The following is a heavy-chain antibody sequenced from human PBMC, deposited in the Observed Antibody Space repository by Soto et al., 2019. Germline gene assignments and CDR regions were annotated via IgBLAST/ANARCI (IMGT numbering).Heavy chain of an antibody. CDR2: IYPGDSDT. CDR1: GYSFTSYW. D-gene: IGHD3-10*01. Sequence: PGESLKISCKGSGYSFTSYWIGWVRQMPGKGLEWMGIIYPGDSDTRYSPSFQGQVTISADKSISTAYLQWSSLKASDTAMYYRARHLHDYYGSGKGNYYYGMDVWGQGTTVTVSS. CDR3: ARHLHDYYGSGKGNYYYGMDV. V-gene: IGHV5-51*01. J-gene: IGHJ6*02.